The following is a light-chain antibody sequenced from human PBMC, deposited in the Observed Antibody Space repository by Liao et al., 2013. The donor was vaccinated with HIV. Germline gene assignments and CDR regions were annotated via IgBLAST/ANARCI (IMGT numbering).Light chain of an antibody. CDR3: QVWDSTTDLQV. V-gene: IGLV3-21*04. Sequence: SYVLTQPPSVSVAPGKTARITCGGDDFGTKRVHWYQQKPGQAPVLVLYSDNVRPSRIPARFSAANSGNSATLTISRVEAGDEADYYCQVWDSTTDLQVFGGGTKLTVL. CDR1: DFGTKR. J-gene: IGLJ3*02. CDR2: SDN.